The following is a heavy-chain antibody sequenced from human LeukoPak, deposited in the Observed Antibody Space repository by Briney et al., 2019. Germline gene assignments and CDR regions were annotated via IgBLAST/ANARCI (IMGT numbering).Heavy chain of an antibody. D-gene: IGHD6-13*01. V-gene: IGHV3-30*04. CDR3: ASWAGTAAGFNGPFDY. CDR1: GFTFSSYA. J-gene: IGHJ4*02. Sequence: GRSLRLSCAASGFTFSSYAMHWVRQAPGKGLEWVAVISYDGSNKYYADSVKGRFTISRDNSKNTLYLQMNSLRVEDTGVYYCASWAGTAAGFNGPFDYWGQGTLVTVSS. CDR2: ISYDGSNK.